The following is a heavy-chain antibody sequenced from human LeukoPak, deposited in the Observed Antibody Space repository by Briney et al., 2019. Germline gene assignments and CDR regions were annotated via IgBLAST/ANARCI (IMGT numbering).Heavy chain of an antibody. D-gene: IGHD5-12*01. CDR2: INPISGGT. J-gene: IGHJ6*03. V-gene: IGHV1-2*02. Sequence: GASVKVSCKASGYTFAGYYMHWVRQAPGQGLEWMGWINPISGGTNYAQKFQGRVTMAGDTSISTAYMELSSLRSDDTAVYYCARLYSGYGNYYYYMDVWGKGTTVTVSS. CDR3: ARLYSGYGNYYYYMDV. CDR1: GYTFAGYY.